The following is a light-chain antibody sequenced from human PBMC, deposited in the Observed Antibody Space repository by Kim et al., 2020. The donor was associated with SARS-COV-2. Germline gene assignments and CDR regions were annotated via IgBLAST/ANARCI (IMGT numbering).Light chain of an antibody. Sequence: AWGQTVRITCQGDSLRRYYASWYHQKPGQAPVLVIYAKNNRPSGIPDRFSGSSSGNTASLTITGAQAEDEADYYCNSRDSSGNHVVFGGGTQLTVL. J-gene: IGLJ2*01. CDR2: AKN. V-gene: IGLV3-19*01. CDR1: SLRRYY. CDR3: NSRDSSGNHVV.